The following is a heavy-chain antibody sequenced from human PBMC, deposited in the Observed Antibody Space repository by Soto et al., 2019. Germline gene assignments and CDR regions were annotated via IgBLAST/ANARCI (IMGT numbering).Heavy chain of an antibody. V-gene: IGHV3-23*01. CDR1: GGTFDEFC. Sequence: TGGSLRLSCAASGGTFDEFCMSWVRQVPGKGPEWVSSFNCSGGSTYYADSVRGRFTISRDNSKNTLYLQMNSLRAEDTALYYCAKRAHYDSSGYYYVYWGQGTLVTVSS. CDR3: AKRAHYDSSGYYYVY. CDR2: FNCSGGST. J-gene: IGHJ4*02. D-gene: IGHD3-22*01.